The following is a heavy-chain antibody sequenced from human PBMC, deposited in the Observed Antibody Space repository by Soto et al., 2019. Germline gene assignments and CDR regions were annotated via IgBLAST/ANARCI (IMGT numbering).Heavy chain of an antibody. J-gene: IGHJ4*02. CDR2: IKTDGTSI. Sequence: VRLSCAASGFTFSDHWMHWVRQIPGKGLVWVSRIKTDGTSISYADSVKGRFTISRDNAKSTLYLQMNSLRAEDTALYHCVRDRSSIHANAGDYAGQGTLVSLSS. V-gene: IGHV3-74*01. CDR1: GFTFSDHW. D-gene: IGHD2-2*01. CDR3: VRDRSSIHANAGDY.